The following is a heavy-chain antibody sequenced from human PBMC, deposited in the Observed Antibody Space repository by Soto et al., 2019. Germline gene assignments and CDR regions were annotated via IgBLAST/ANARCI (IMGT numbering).Heavy chain of an antibody. V-gene: IGHV4-31*03. CDR3: ARDRGGNPDY. J-gene: IGHJ4*02. CDR1: GGSVSSGSYY. Sequence: PSETLSLTCTVSGGSVSSGSYYWSWIRQHPGKGLEWIGYIYYSGSTYYNPSLKSRVTISVDTSKNQFSLKLSSVTAADTAVYYCARDRGGNPDYWGQGTLVTVSS. CDR2: IYYSGST. D-gene: IGHD2-15*01.